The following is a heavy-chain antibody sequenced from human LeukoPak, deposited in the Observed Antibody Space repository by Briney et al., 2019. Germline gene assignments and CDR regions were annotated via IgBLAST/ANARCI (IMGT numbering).Heavy chain of an antibody. Sequence: ASVKVSCKASGYTFTAYYMHWVRQAPGQGLEWMGWINPNSGGTNYAQKFQGRVTMTRDTSITTAYMELSGLRSDDTAVYYCARVYDILTGYYTPDYWGQGTLVTVSS. D-gene: IGHD3-9*01. CDR3: ARVYDILTGYYTPDY. CDR1: GYTFTAYY. J-gene: IGHJ4*02. CDR2: INPNSGGT. V-gene: IGHV1-2*02.